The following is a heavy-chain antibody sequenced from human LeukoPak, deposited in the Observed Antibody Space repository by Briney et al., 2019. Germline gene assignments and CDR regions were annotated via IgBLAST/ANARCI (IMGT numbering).Heavy chain of an antibody. CDR3: SKDAAVLRSGIAASSHEY. J-gene: IGHJ4*02. Sequence: GTSLRLSCTASGYTFSDYGMHGVRQAPGKGLEWLSVISYSGVVKFYADSVKGRFTISRDNSKNTLYLQMNNLADEDTAVYYCSKDAAVLRSGIAASSHEYWGQGTLVTVSS. D-gene: IGHD6-25*01. V-gene: IGHV3-30*18. CDR2: ISYSGVVK. CDR1: GYTFSDYG.